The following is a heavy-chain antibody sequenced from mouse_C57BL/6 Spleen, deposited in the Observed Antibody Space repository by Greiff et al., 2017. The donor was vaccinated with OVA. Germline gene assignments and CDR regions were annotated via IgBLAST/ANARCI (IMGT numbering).Heavy chain of an antibody. D-gene: IGHD1-1*01. CDR1: GFTFSNYW. CDR2: IRLKSDNYAT. V-gene: IGHV6-3*01. CDR3: TIYGSSPAWFAY. Sequence: EVQVVESGGGLVQPGGSMKLSCVASGFTFSNYWMNWVRQSPEKGLEWVAQIRLKSDNYATHYAESVKGRFTISRDDSKSSVYLQMNNLRAEDTGIYYCTIYGSSPAWFAYWGQGTLVTVSA. J-gene: IGHJ3*01.